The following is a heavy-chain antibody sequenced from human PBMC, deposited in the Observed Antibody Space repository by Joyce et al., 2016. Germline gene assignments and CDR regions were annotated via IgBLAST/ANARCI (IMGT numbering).Heavy chain of an antibody. CDR2: IHAGSGVT. CDR3: TRSLPHGDGDKRATDI. Sequence: QVLLVQSGPAQKEPGASMTLSCKTSGYSFTNYALNWVRQAPGQGLEWMGRIHAGSGVTMFSQKFYDRVSITTDTFASTVYMEMRGLTSADTATYYCTRSLPHGDGDKRATDIWGQGTLVTVSS. J-gene: IGHJ4*02. CDR1: GYSFTNYA. D-gene: IGHD7-27*01. V-gene: IGHV1-3*05.